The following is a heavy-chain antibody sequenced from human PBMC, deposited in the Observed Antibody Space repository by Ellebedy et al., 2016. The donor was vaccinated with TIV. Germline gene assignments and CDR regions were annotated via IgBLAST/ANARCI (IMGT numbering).Heavy chain of an antibody. D-gene: IGHD3-9*01. Sequence: AASVTVSCKASGYTFTDYYMHWVRQAPAQGLDWMGWINPNSGATKYAQIFQGRVTMTRDTSIKTAYMGLSRLTSDDPAIYYCARVTYEIFPTQPEPVGGFDPWGQGTLVTVSS. CDR1: GYTFTDYY. J-gene: IGHJ5*02. CDR3: ARVTYEIFPTQPEPVGGFDP. V-gene: IGHV1-2*02. CDR2: INPNSGAT.